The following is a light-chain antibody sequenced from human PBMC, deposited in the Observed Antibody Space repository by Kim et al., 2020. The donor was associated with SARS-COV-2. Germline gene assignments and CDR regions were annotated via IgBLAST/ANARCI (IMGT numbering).Light chain of an antibody. CDR2: GAS. J-gene: IGKJ3*01. V-gene: IGKV3-20*01. CDR1: QSVTSSY. CDR3: QQYGSSPFT. Sequence: TPGERATLTCRASQSVTSSYLAWYQQKPGQAPRLLIYGASSRATGIPDRFSGSGYGTDFTLTISRMEPEDFAVYYCQQYGSSPFTFGPGTKVDIK.